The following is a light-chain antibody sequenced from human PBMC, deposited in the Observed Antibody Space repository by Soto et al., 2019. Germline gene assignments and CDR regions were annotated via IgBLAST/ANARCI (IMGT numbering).Light chain of an antibody. CDR3: QQYYRPPYT. V-gene: IGKV4-1*01. CDR1: QSVLHSSNNKNY. Sequence: DIVMTQSPDSLAVSLGERATINCKSSQSVLHSSNNKNYLTWYQQKPGQPPKLLISWASTRESGVPDRFSGGESRTDFTLTITSLQAEDVAVYYCQQYYRPPYTLGQGTKLEIK. CDR2: WAS. J-gene: IGKJ2*01.